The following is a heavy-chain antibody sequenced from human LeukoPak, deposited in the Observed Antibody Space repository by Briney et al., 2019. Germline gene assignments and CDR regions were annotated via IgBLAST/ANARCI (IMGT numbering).Heavy chain of an antibody. J-gene: IGHJ4*02. V-gene: IGHV3-15*05. D-gene: IGHD3-22*01. CDR1: GFTFKNAW. Sequence: GGSLRLSCAASGFTFKNAWMTWVRQAPGKGLEWVGRIKSKTDGETTHYAARVNGRFIISRDDSKNTVYLQMNTLKTEDTAVYYCRSGYDYWGQGTLVTVSS. CDR2: IKSKTDGETT. CDR3: RSGYDY.